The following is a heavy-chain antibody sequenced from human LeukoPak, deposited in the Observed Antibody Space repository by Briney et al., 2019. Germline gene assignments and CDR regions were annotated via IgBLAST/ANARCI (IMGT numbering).Heavy chain of an antibody. J-gene: IGHJ4*02. Sequence: GGSLRLSCAASGFRFDDCDMHWVRQVPGKGPEWVSSISWNSGAMGYADSVKGRFTISRDNANNSLYLHMNSLRQDDTAFYYCVKDRNYYGSGSVYFDYWGQGTLVTVSS. V-gene: IGHV3-9*01. CDR3: VKDRNYYGSGSVYFDY. D-gene: IGHD3-10*01. CDR2: ISWNSGAM. CDR1: GFRFDDCD.